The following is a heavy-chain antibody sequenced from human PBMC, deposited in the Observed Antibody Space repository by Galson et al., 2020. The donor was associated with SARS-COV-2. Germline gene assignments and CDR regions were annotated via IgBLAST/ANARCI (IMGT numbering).Heavy chain of an antibody. CDR3: EREWGDTGSSVFDY. CDR2: INPRDDIT. V-gene: IGHV1-46*01. CDR1: GYAFTSYH. D-gene: IGHD5-18*01. Sequence: ASVKVSCKPSGYAFTSYHVHWVRQAPGQGLEWVGIINPRDDITAYAQRFQGRVTMTRDTFTSTVYMELSSLRPEDTAVYYCEREWGDTGSSVFDYWGRGTLVTVSS. J-gene: IGHJ4*02.